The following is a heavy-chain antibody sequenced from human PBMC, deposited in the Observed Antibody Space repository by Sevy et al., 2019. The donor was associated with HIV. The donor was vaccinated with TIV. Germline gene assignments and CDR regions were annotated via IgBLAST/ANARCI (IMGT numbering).Heavy chain of an antibody. CDR2: IYYSGST. CDR1: GGSISSYY. Sequence: SETLSLTCTVSGGSISSYYWSWIRQPPGKGLEWIGYIYYSGSTNYNPSLKSLVTISVDTSKNQFSLKLSSVTAADTAVYFCARAVSMITFGGVIGELDYWGQGTLVTVSS. D-gene: IGHD3-16*02. CDR3: ARAVSMITFGGVIGELDY. V-gene: IGHV4-59*01. J-gene: IGHJ4*02.